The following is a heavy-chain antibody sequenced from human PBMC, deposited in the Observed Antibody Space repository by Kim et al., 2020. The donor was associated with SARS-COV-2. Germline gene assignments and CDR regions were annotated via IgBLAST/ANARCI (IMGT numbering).Heavy chain of an antibody. CDR3: ARGYCASTSCHGDY. CDR1: GFTFDDHA. CDR2: ISWNRGNI. Sequence: GGSLRLSCAASGFTFDDHAMHWVRQAPGKGLEWVSGISWNRGNIGYAESVKGRFTISRDNAKNSLYLQMNSLRADDTALYYCARGYCASTSCHGDYWGQGTLVTVSS. D-gene: IGHD2-2*01. J-gene: IGHJ4*02. V-gene: IGHV3-9*01.